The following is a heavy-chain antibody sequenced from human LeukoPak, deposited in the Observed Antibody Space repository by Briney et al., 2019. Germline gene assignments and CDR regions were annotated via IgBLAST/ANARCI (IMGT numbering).Heavy chain of an antibody. CDR2: IIPILGIA. CDR1: GGTFSSYA. J-gene: IGHJ6*02. D-gene: IGHD2-2*01. CDR3: ARGVVPAAFYYYYYGMDV. V-gene: IGHV1-69*04. Sequence: SVKVSCKASGGTFSSYAISWVRQAPGQGLEWMGRIIPILGIANYAQKFQGRVTITADKSTSTAYMELSSLRSEDTAVYYCARGVVPAAFYYYYYGMDVWGQGTTVTVSS.